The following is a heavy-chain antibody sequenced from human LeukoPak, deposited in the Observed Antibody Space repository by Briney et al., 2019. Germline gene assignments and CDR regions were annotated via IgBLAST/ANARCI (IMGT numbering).Heavy chain of an antibody. CDR2: IYYSGST. Sequence: PSETLSLTCTVSGGPISSYYWSWIRQPPGKGLEWIGYIYYSGSTNYNPSLKSRVTISVDTSKNQFSLKLSSVTAADTAVYYCAREGARYSFDYWGQGTLVTVSS. V-gene: IGHV4-59*01. J-gene: IGHJ4*02. D-gene: IGHD3-9*01. CDR1: GGPISSYY. CDR3: AREGARYSFDY.